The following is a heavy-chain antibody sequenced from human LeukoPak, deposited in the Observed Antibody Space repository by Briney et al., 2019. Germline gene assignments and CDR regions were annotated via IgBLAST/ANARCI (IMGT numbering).Heavy chain of an antibody. J-gene: IGHJ4*02. V-gene: IGHV3-49*04. CDR3: TSTVDHSYYFDY. Sequence: GGSLRFSCTASGFTFGDYAMSWVRQAPGKGLEWVGFIRSKAYGGTTEYAASVKGRFTVSRDDSKSIAYLQMNSLKTEDTAVYYCTSTVDHSYYFDYWGQGTLVTVSS. CDR1: GFTFGDYA. CDR2: IRSKAYGGTT. D-gene: IGHD4-23*01.